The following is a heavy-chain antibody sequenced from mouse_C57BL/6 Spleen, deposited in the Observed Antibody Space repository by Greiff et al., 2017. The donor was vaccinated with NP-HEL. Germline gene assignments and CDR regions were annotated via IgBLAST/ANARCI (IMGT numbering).Heavy chain of an antibody. CDR3: ARRGSSGYVNYAMDY. CDR2: IDPSDSYT. J-gene: IGHJ4*01. V-gene: IGHV1-69*01. D-gene: IGHD3-2*02. CDR1: GYTFPSYW. Sequence: QVQLKQPGAELVMPGASVKLSCKASGYTFPSYWMHWVKQRPGQGLEWIGEIDPSDSYTTSNQKFKGKSKLTVDKSSSTAYMQISSLTSEDSAVYYCARRGSSGYVNYAMDYWGQGTSVTVSS.